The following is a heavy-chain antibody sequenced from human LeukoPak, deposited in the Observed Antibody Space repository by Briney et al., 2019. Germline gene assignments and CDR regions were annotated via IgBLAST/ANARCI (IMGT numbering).Heavy chain of an antibody. V-gene: IGHV5-51*01. CDR3: ARHQGATTVTSDAFDL. Sequence: GESLKISCKSSVNSFTRHWIGWVRQMPGKGLEWKRIIYPGDSDTRYSPSFQGQVTISVDKSISTAYLQWSSLKASDTAMYYCARHQGATTVTSDAFDLWGQGTMVTVSS. J-gene: IGHJ3*01. CDR2: IYPGDSDT. CDR1: VNSFTRHW. D-gene: IGHD4-17*01.